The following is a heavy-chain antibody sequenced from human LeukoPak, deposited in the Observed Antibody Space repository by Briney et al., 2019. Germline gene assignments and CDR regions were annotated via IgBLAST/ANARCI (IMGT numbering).Heavy chain of an antibody. D-gene: IGHD3-9*01. CDR3: ARLMPMVLTGQRYFYHPLDV. Sequence: PSETLSLTCIVSGDSVSTKYWAWVRQPPGMPLEYVGYVHYSGATDYNPSLQSRLTISMDTPRNIFSLRLSSVTAADTAVYYCARLMPMVLTGQRYFYHPLDVWGKGTTVTVSS. CDR2: VHYSGAT. V-gene: IGHV4-59*08. J-gene: IGHJ6*04. CDR1: GDSVSTKY.